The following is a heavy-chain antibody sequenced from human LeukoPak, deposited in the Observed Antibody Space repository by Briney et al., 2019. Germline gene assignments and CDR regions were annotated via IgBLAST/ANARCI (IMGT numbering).Heavy chain of an antibody. J-gene: IGHJ4*02. V-gene: IGHV1-69*13. CDR1: GGTFSSYA. CDR2: IIPIFGTA. CDR3: ARAPNYGDYGNFDY. Sequence: SVKVSCKASGGTFSSYAISWVRQAPGQGLEWMGGIIPIFGTANYAQKFQGRVTITADESTSTAYMELTSLRSEDTAVYYCARAPNYGDYGNFDYWGQGTLVTVSS. D-gene: IGHD4-17*01.